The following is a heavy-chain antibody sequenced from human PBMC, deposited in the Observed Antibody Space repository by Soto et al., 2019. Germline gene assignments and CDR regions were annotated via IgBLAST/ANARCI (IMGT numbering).Heavy chain of an antibody. CDR1: GGSISSGGYY. CDR2: IYYSGST. CDR3: ARVRSVSITSYTCFDP. J-gene: IGHJ5*02. D-gene: IGHD3-3*01. Sequence: TVSLTCTVSGGSISSGGYYWRWISEHQGKGLEWIGDIYYSGSTYYNPSLKSRVTISVDTSKNQFSLKLSSVTSADTAVYYFARVRSVSITSYTCFDPWGQGTLFTVSS. V-gene: IGHV4-31*02.